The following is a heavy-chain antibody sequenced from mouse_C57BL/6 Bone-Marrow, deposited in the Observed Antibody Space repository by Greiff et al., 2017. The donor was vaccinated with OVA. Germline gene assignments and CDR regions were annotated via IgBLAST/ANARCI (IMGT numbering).Heavy chain of an antibody. CDR3: ARSYYGRRYFDV. D-gene: IGHD1-1*01. CDR2: INPYNGDT. CDR1: GYSFTGYF. V-gene: IGHV1-20*01. J-gene: IGHJ1*03. Sequence: EVQLQQSGPELVKPGDSVKKSCKASGYSFTGYFMNWVMQSHGKSLEWIGRINPYNGDTFYNQKFKGKATLTVDKSSSTAHMELRSLTSEDSAVYYCARSYYGRRYFDVWGTGTTVTVSS.